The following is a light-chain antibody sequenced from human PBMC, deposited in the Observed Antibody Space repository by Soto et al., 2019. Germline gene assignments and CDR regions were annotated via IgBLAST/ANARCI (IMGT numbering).Light chain of an antibody. CDR1: QSVSCW. V-gene: IGKV1-5*01. CDR2: DAP. J-gene: IGKJ3*01. Sequence: DILMTQSPATLSSSTGARVTITCRASQSVSCWLAWYQQKPGQAPSLLIYDAPNMASGVPSRFSGGGSGTEITLNISSQQADDSVIYCYQHYNSYSKTFGPGTKVDIK. CDR3: QHYNSYSKT.